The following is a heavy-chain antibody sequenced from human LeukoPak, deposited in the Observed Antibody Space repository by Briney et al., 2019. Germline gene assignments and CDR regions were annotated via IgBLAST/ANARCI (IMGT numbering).Heavy chain of an antibody. D-gene: IGHD6-19*01. CDR3: ARDRDTQPFAHPHPLCPGC. Sequence: PGRSLRLSCAASGFTFSSYAMHWVRQAPGKGLEWVAVISYDGSNKYYADSVKGRFTISRDNSKNTLYLQMNSLRAEDTAVYYCARDRDTQPFAHPHPLCPGCWGQGTLVTVSS. CDR2: ISYDGSNK. J-gene: IGHJ4*02. CDR1: GFTFSSYA. V-gene: IGHV3-30-3*01.